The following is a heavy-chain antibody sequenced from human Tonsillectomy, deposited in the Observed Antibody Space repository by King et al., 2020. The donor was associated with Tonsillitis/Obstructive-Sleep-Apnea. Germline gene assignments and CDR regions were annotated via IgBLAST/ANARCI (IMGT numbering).Heavy chain of an antibody. D-gene: IGHD1-26*01. J-gene: IGHJ2*01. CDR1: GFTFSSYW. CDR2: INSDGSST. CDR3: ARILQGYSYFDL. Sequence: VQLVESGGGFVQPGGSLRLSCAASGFTFSSYWMHWVRQAPGKGLVWVSRINSDGSSTSYADSVKGRFTISSDNAKNTLYLQMNSLRAEDTAVYYCARILQGYSYFDLWGRGTLVTVSS. V-gene: IGHV3-74*01.